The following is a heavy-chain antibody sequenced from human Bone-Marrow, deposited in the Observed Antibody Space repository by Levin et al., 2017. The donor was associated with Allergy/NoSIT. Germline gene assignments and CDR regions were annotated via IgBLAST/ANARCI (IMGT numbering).Heavy chain of an antibody. CDR2: ISYDGSNK. CDR1: GFTFSSYA. V-gene: IGHV3-30*04. CDR3: ARAKSRAYYYYGMDV. J-gene: IGHJ6*02. D-gene: IGHD5/OR15-5a*01. Sequence: GGSLRLSCAASGFTFSSYAMHWVRQAPGKGLEWVAVISYDGSNKYYADSVKGRFTISRDNSKNTLYLQMNSLRAEDTAVYYCARAKSRAYYYYGMDVWGQGTTVTVSS.